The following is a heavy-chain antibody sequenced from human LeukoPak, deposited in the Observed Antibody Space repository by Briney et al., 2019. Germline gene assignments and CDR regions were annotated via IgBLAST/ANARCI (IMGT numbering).Heavy chain of an antibody. CDR2: IYTSGST. Sequence: PSETLSLTCTVSGGSISSYYWSWIRQPAGKGLEWIGRIYTSGSTNYNPSLKSRVTISVDTSKNQFSLKLSSVTAADTAVYYCARSHIRPLGLRLGELSSRGGFFDYWGQGTLVTVSS. J-gene: IGHJ4*02. D-gene: IGHD3-16*02. CDR1: GGSISSYY. CDR3: ARSHIRPLGLRLGELSSRGGFFDY. V-gene: IGHV4-4*07.